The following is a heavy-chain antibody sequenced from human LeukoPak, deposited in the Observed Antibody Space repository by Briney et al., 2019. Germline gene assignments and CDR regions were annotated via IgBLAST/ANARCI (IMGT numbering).Heavy chain of an antibody. V-gene: IGHV1-18*01. J-gene: IGHJ4*02. CDR2: VSGYNGNT. D-gene: IGHD1-26*01. CDR1: GDTFTRYG. CDR3: ATVGASGGSPTDY. Sequence: ASVKVSCKASGDTFTRYGISWVRQAPGQGLEWMGWVSGYNGNTKYAQNLQGRVTMTTDTSTSTAYMELRSLRSDDTAVYYCATVGASGGSPTDYSGQGTLVTVSS.